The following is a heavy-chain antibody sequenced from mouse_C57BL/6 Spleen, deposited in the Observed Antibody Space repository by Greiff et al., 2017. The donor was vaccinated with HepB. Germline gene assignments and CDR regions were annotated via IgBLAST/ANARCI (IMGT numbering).Heavy chain of an antibody. D-gene: IGHD2-4*01. CDR2: IYPGDGDT. CDR1: GYAFSSYW. V-gene: IGHV1-80*01. J-gene: IGHJ3*01. CDR3: ARKDYDYAWFAY. Sequence: QVQLQQSGAELVKPGASVKISCKASGYAFSSYWMNWVKQRPGKGLEWIGQIYPGDGDTNYNGKFKGKATLTADKSSSTAYMQLSSLTSGDSAVYFCARKDYDYAWFAYWGQGTLFTVSA.